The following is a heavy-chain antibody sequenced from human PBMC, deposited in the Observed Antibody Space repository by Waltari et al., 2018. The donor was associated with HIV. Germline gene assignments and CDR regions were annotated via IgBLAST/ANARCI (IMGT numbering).Heavy chain of an antibody. D-gene: IGHD1-26*01. Sequence: QVQLVQSGAELKKPGASVKVSCKASGYTFTSYGITWVRQAPGQGLEWMGWYSVYNGHTYDSQHPQDRGALTTDTSTGTAYMELRTLRADDTAVDDCAGGMGGGSYYPDFYFDYWGLGTLVTVSS. CDR3: AGGMGGGSYYPDFYFDY. V-gene: IGHV1-18*01. J-gene: IGHJ4*02. CDR1: GYTFTSYG. CDR2: YSVYNGHT.